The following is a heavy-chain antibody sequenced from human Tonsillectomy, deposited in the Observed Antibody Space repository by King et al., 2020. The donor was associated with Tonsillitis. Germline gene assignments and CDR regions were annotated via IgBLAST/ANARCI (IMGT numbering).Heavy chain of an antibody. CDR3: ARGGGVYYDVVTGYLNDPFDI. D-gene: IGHD3-9*01. CDR1: GGSISSTNW. CDR2: INHTGST. V-gene: IGHV4-4*02. Sequence: QLQESGPGLVKPSGTLSLTCAVSGGSISSTNWWSWVRQPPGKGLEWLGEINHTGSTNYNPSLKSRVTISVDNSKNQFSLKLSAVPAADTAVYYCARGGGVYYDVVTGYLNDPFDIWGQGTMVTVSS. J-gene: IGHJ3*02.